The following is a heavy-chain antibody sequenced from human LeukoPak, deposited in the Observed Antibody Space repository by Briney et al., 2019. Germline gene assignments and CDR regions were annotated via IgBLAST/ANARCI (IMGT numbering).Heavy chain of an antibody. Sequence: ASVRVSCKASGNTFTSDINWVRQATGQGLEWMGWMNAKSGNADYSPKFQGRVTMTRDISITTAYMELSSLRSDDTAVYYCVRGAVSGDCSDGSCYHFDIWGQGTMVIVSS. CDR3: VRGAVSGDCSDGSCYHFDI. CDR2: MNAKSGNA. J-gene: IGHJ3*02. CDR1: GNTFTSD. V-gene: IGHV1-8*01. D-gene: IGHD2-15*01.